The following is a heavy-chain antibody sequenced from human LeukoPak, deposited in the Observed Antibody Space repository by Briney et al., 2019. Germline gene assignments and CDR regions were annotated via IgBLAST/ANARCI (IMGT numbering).Heavy chain of an antibody. CDR3: ARSQPYSYYYYMDV. D-gene: IGHD1-14*01. J-gene: IGHJ6*03. V-gene: IGHV1-8*01. CDR2: MNPNSGNT. Sequence: GASVKVSCKASGYTFTSYDINWVRQATGQGLEWMGWMNPNSGNTGYAQKFQGRVTMTRNTSISTVYMELSSLRSEDTAVYYCARSQPYSYYYYMDVWGKGTTVTVSS. CDR1: GYTFTSYD.